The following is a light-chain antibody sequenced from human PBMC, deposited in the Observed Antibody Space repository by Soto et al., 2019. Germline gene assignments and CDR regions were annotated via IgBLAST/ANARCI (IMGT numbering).Light chain of an antibody. CDR3: QQSNNWPWT. Sequence: EIVMTQSPATLSVSPGERATLSCRASQSVSSNLAWYQQKPGQAPRLLIYGASTRATAIPSRFSGSGSGTDITLTISSLESEDFAVYYCQQSNNWPWTFGQGTKVEIK. V-gene: IGKV3-15*01. CDR1: QSVSSN. CDR2: GAS. J-gene: IGKJ1*01.